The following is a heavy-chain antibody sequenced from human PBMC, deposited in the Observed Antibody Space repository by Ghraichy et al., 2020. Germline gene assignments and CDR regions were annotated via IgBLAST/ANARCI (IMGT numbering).Heavy chain of an antibody. CDR1: GFTFSSYS. V-gene: IGHV3-21*01. J-gene: IGHJ3*02. CDR3: ARVLPYSSSWPDAFDI. D-gene: IGHD6-13*01. Sequence: GGSLRLSCAASGFTFSSYSMNWVRQAPGKGLEWVSSISSSSSYIYYADSVKGRFTISRDNAKNSLYLQMNSLRAEDTAVYYCARVLPYSSSWPDAFDIWGQGTMVTVSS. CDR2: ISSSSSYI.